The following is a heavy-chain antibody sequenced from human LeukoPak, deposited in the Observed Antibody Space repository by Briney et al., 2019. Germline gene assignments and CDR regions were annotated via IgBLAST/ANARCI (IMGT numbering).Heavy chain of an antibody. Sequence: ASVKVSCKAPGYTFTGYYMHWVRQAPGQGLEWMGWINPNSGGTNYAQKFQGRVTMTRDTSISTAYMELSRLRSDDTAVYYCARDGVSYYDSSGYSSYYYYMDVWGKGATVTVSS. J-gene: IGHJ6*03. D-gene: IGHD3-22*01. CDR3: ARDGVSYYDSSGYSSYYYYMDV. V-gene: IGHV1-2*02. CDR2: INPNSGGT. CDR1: GYTFTGYY.